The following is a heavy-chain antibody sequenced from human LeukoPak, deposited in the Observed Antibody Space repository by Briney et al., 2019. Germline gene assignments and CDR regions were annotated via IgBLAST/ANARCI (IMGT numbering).Heavy chain of an antibody. Sequence: PGGSLRLSCAASGFTFSSYAMSWVRQAPGKGLEWVSAISGSGGSTYYADSVKGRFTTSRDNSKNTLYLQMNSLRAEDTAVYYCAKRWNYYDSSGPDYWGQGTLVTVSS. V-gene: IGHV3-23*01. CDR2: ISGSGGST. CDR3: AKRWNYYDSSGPDY. CDR1: GFTFSSYA. D-gene: IGHD3-22*01. J-gene: IGHJ4*02.